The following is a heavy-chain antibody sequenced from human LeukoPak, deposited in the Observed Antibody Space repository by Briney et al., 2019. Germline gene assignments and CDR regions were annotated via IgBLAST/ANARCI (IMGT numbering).Heavy chain of an antibody. V-gene: IGHV1-2*02. D-gene: IGHD5-24*01. CDR2: INPNSGGT. J-gene: IGHJ2*01. CDR3: ARGAPRDGYNYPDFDL. Sequence: AASVKVSCKASGYTFTGYYMHWVRQAPGQGLEWMGWINPNSGGTNYAQKFQGRVTMTRDTSISTAYMELSRLRSEDTAVYYCARGAPRDGYNYPDFDLWGRGTLVTVSS. CDR1: GYTFTGYY.